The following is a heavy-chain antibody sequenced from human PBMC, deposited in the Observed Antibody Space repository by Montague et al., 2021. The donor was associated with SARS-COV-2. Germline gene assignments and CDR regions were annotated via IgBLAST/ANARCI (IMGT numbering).Heavy chain of an antibody. D-gene: IGHD6-13*01. CDR3: ARRAYSSSWYYFDY. V-gene: IGHV4-59*08. Sequence: SETLSLTCTVSGGSISNYYWSWIRQPPGKGLEWIGYIYYSGSTNCNPSLKSRVTVSVDTSKNQFSLKLSSVTAADTAVYYCARRAYSSSWYYFDYWGQGTLVTVSS. J-gene: IGHJ4*02. CDR1: GGSISNYY. CDR2: IYYSGST.